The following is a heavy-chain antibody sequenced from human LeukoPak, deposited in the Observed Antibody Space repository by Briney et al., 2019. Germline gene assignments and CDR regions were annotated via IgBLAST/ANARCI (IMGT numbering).Heavy chain of an antibody. V-gene: IGHV3-7*03. Sequence: GGSLRLSCAASGFTFSDNWMTWVRQAPGKGLEWVANINQDGRGRYYVDSVQGRFIISRDNAQNSVHLQMNSLKTEDTAVYFCTTDLDFWSGFDYWGQGTLVTVSS. CDR3: TTDLDFWSGFDY. CDR2: INQDGRGR. CDR1: GFTFSDNW. J-gene: IGHJ4*02. D-gene: IGHD3-3*01.